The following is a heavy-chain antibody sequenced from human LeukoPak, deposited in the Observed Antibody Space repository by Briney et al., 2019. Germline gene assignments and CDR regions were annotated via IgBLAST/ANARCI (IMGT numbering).Heavy chain of an antibody. CDR2: IHPNSGGT. CDR1: GYTFTGYY. J-gene: IGHJ4*02. D-gene: IGHD3-3*01. CDR3: ARAPVGGPLRFFDY. V-gene: IGHV1-2*02. Sequence: ASVMGPCKASGYTFTGYYIHWVRQAPEQGLEWMGWIHPNSGGTNFVQKFQGRVTMTRDSSISTAYMEVSSLRSDDTAVYYCARAPVGGPLRFFDYWGQGTLVTVSS.